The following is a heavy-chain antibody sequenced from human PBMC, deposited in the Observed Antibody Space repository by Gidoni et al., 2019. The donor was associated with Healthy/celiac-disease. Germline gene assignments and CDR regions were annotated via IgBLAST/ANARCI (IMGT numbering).Heavy chain of an antibody. D-gene: IGHD3-22*01. V-gene: IGHV3-30*18. J-gene: IGHJ4*02. CDR2: ISYDGSNK. Sequence: QVQLVESGGGGVQPGGSWRLPGAATGCTFSSDGRHWVRQAPGKGLEWVAVISYDGSNKYYADSVKGRFTISRDNSKNTLYLQMNSLRAEDTAVYYCAKSLLDYYDSSGYSGCLDYWGQGTLVTVSS. CDR3: AKSLLDYYDSSGYSGCLDY. CDR1: GCTFSSDG.